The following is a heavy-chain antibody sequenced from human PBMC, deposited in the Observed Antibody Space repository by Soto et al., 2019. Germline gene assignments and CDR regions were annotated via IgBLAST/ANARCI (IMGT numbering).Heavy chain of an antibody. Sequence: PGGSLRLSCAASGFTFTRYSMNWGRQAPGKGLEWVSSISSTTNYIYYGDSMKGRFTISRDNAKNSLYLEMNSLRAEDTAVYYCARESEDLTSNLDYWGQGPLVTVSS. J-gene: IGHJ4*02. V-gene: IGHV3-21*06. CDR3: ARESEDLTSNLDY. CDR2: ISSTTNYI. CDR1: GFTFTRYS.